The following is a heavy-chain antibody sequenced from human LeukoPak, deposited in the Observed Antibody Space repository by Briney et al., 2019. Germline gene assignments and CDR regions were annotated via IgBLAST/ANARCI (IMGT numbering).Heavy chain of an antibody. V-gene: IGHV3-21*01. CDR3: ARDRLNYDFWSGYYESELSHNWFDP. CDR2: ISSSSSYI. CDR1: GFVLSDYG. D-gene: IGHD3-3*01. Sequence: PGGSLRLSCTASGFVLSDYGMHWVRQAPGKGLEWVSSISSSSSYIYYADSVKGRFTISRDNAKNSLYLQMNSLRAEDTAVYYCARDRLNYDFWSGYYESELSHNWFDPWGQGTLVTVSS. J-gene: IGHJ5*02.